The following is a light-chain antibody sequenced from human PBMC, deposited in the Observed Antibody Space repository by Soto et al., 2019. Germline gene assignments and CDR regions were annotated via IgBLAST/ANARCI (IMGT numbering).Light chain of an antibody. Sequence: QSALTQPASVSGSPGQSITISCTGTSSDVGRYNYVSWYQQYPGKAPKLMISDVSRRPSGVSSRFSGSKSDNTASLTISGLQAEDEADYYCSSYTTSNTVTFGGGTKVTVL. CDR3: SSYTTSNTVT. V-gene: IGLV2-14*01. CDR1: SSDVGRYNY. CDR2: DVS. J-gene: IGLJ2*01.